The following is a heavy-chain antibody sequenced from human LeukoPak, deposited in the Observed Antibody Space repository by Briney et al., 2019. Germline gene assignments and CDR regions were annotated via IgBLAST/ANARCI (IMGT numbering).Heavy chain of an antibody. Sequence: PGRSLRLSCAASGFTFSSYGMHWVRQAPGKGLEWVAVISYDGSNKYYADSVMGRFTISRDNSKNTLYLQMNSLRAEDTAVYYCAKDMDIVVVPAAPYFDYWGQGTLVTVSS. CDR3: AKDMDIVVVPAAPYFDY. CDR2: ISYDGSNK. J-gene: IGHJ4*02. V-gene: IGHV3-30*18. CDR1: GFTFSSYG. D-gene: IGHD2-2*03.